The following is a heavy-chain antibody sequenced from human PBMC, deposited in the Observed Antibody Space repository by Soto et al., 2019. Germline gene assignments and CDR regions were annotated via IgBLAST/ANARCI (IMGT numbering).Heavy chain of an antibody. J-gene: IGHJ6*02. V-gene: IGHV3-33*01. CDR2: IWYDGSNK. D-gene: IGHD3-10*01. CDR3: ARQALLLWFGELSPYYYYGMDV. CDR1: GFTFSSYG. Sequence: QVQLVESGGGVVQPGRSLRLSCAASGFTFSSYGMHWVRQAPGKGLEWVAVIWYDGSNKYYADSVKGRFTISRDNSKNTLYLQMNSLRAEDTAVYYCARQALLLWFGELSPYYYYGMDVWGQGTTVTVSS.